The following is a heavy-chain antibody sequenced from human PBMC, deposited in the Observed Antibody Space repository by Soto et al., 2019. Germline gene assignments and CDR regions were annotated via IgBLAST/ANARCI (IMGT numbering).Heavy chain of an antibody. CDR1: VFSFNNYG. CDR3: ARDFTAGAIYNGVYYYGMDV. Sequence: QEQLVESGGGVVQPGRSLRLSCAASVFSFNNYGMHWVRQAPGKGLEWVAVSWYDGSQTSYADSVRGRFTISRDNFQNTLYLHMDSLKAEDTAMYYCARDFTAGAIYNGVYYYGMDVWGRGTTVTVSS. J-gene: IGHJ6*01. CDR2: SWYDGSQT. D-gene: IGHD1-1*01. V-gene: IGHV3-33*01.